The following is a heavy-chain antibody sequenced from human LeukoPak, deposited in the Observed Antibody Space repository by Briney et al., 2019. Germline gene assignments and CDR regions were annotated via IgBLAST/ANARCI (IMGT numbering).Heavy chain of an antibody. D-gene: IGHD4-23*01. Sequence: GGSLRLSCAASGFTVSSNYMSWVRQAPGKGLEWVSVIYSGGSTYYADSVKGRFTISRDISKNTLYLQMNSLRAEDTAVYYCARDLTVYGGNPLYYFDYWGQGTLVTVSS. J-gene: IGHJ4*02. V-gene: IGHV3-66*01. CDR3: ARDLTVYGGNPLYYFDY. CDR1: GFTVSSNY. CDR2: IYSGGST.